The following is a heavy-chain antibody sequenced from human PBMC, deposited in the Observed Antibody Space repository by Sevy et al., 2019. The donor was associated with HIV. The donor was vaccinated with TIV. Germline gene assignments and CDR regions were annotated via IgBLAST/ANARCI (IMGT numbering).Heavy chain of an antibody. D-gene: IGHD2-8*01. CDR1: GDSMNTYY. J-gene: IGHJ5*02. CDR2: ILYSGST. Sequence: SETLSLTCTVTGDSMNTYYWAWIRQPPGKSLEWVGYILYSGSTEYSPSLKSPVTMALDKSKNEVSLSLSSVTAADTAVYYCARMVQCDNWFDLWGQGRLVTVSS. CDR3: ARMVQCDNWFDL. V-gene: IGHV4-59*01.